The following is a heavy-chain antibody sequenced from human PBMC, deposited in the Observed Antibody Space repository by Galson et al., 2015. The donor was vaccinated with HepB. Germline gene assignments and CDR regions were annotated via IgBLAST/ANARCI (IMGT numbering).Heavy chain of an antibody. Sequence: SVKVSCKASGGTFTSYAITWVRQAPGQGLEWMGGIIHIFGTANYAQKFQGRVTITADESTSTAYMELSSLRSEDTAVYYCARHYDFWSGYYLAWFDPWGQGTLVTVSS. V-gene: IGHV1-69*13. CDR3: ARHYDFWSGYYLAWFDP. D-gene: IGHD3-3*01. CDR1: GGTFTSYA. J-gene: IGHJ5*02. CDR2: IIHIFGTA.